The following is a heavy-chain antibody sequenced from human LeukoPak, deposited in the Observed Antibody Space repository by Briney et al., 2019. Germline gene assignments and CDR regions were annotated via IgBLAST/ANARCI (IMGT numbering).Heavy chain of an antibody. CDR3: ARVGVWFGELLYLDFDY. CDR2: INPNSGGT. Sequence: GASVKVSCKASGYTFTGYYMHWVRQAPGQGLEWMGWINPNSGGTNYAQKFQGRVTMTRDTSISTAYMELRSLRSDDTAVYYCARVGVWFGELLYLDFDYWGQGTLSPSPQ. J-gene: IGHJ4*02. D-gene: IGHD3-10*01. CDR1: GYTFTGYY. V-gene: IGHV1-2*02.